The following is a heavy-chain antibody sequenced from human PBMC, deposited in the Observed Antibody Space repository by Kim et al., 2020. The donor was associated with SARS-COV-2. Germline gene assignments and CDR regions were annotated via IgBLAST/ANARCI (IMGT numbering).Heavy chain of an antibody. CDR2: IYYSGST. J-gene: IGHJ4*02. D-gene: IGHD3-16*01. CDR3: ARDSSDGGASFDY. Sequence: SETLSLTCTVSGGSISSGGYYWSWIRQHPGKGLEWIGYIYYSGSTYYNPSLKSRVTISVDTSKNQFSLKLSSVTAADTAVYYCARDSSDGGASFDYWGQGTLVTVSS. V-gene: IGHV4-31*03. CDR1: GGSISSGGYY.